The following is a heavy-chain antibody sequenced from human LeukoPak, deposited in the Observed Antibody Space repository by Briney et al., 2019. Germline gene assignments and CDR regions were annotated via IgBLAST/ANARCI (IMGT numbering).Heavy chain of an antibody. D-gene: IGHD6-19*01. J-gene: IGHJ4*02. Sequence: GSLRLSCAASGFTFTSFAFHWVRQAPGKGLEGVAVISYDGANIYYADSVRGRFLISRGNSKNTMYLQIYSLKPEDTAVYFCARDRGPTIAVPYYFDYWGQGTLVTVSS. CDR2: ISYDGANI. CDR1: GFTFTSFA. V-gene: IGHV3-30*04. CDR3: ARDRGPTIAVPYYFDY.